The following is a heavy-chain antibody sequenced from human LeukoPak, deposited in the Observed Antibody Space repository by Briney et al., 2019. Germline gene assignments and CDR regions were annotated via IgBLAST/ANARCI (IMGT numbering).Heavy chain of an antibody. CDR1: GYTLIELS. D-gene: IGHD3-16*01. V-gene: IGHV1-24*01. CDR2: FDPENGEI. J-gene: IGHJ4*02. CDR3: ARDNDSRDPPHFDY. Sequence: ASVKVSCKVSGYTLIELSMHWVRQAPGKGLEWMGTFDPENGEIIYAQKFQGRVTMTEDTSTDTAYMELSSLRSEDTAVYYCARDNDSRDPPHFDYWGQGTLVTVSS.